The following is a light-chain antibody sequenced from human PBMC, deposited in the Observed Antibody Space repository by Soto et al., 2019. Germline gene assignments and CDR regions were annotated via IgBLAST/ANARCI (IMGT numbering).Light chain of an antibody. CDR3: GTWDTSLSAGV. CDR2: DNT. Sequence: QSVLTQPPSVSAAPGQKVTISCSGSSSNIGNDYVSWYQHLPGTAPKLLIYDNTQRPSGVPDRFSGSKSGTSATLGITGLQTGDEADYYCGTWDTSLSAGVFGGGTQRPS. V-gene: IGLV1-51*01. J-gene: IGLJ3*02. CDR1: SSNIGNDY.